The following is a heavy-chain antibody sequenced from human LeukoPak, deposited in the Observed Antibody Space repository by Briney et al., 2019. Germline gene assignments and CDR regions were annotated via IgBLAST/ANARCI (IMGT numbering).Heavy chain of an antibody. CDR1: GYTFTSYG. Sequence: GASLQISFKASGYTFTSYGIGWVRQAPGQGLEWMGWISAYNGNTNYAQKLQGRVTMTTDTSTSTAYMELRSLSSDDTAVYYCARHYDSSGSTFDSWGQGTLVTVSS. V-gene: IGHV1-18*01. CDR3: ARHYDSSGSTFDS. D-gene: IGHD3-22*01. J-gene: IGHJ4*02. CDR2: ISAYNGNT.